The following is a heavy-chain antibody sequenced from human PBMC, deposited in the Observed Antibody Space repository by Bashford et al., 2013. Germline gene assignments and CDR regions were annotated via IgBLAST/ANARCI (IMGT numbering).Heavy chain of an antibody. CDR3: ARDRLLWFRDYYYYYGMDV. D-gene: IGHD3-10*01. Sequence: SETLSLTCTVSGGSISSYYWSWIRQPPGKGLEWIGYIYYSGSTNYNPSLKSRVTISVDTSKNQFSLKLSSVTAADTAVYYCARDRLLWFRDYYYYYGMDVWGQGTTVTVSS. J-gene: IGHJ6*02. CDR2: IYYSGST. CDR1: GGSISSYY. V-gene: IGHV4-59*01.